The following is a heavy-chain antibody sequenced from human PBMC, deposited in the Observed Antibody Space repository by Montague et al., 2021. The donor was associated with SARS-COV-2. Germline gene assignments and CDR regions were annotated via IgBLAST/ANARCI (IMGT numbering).Heavy chain of an antibody. CDR1: GVSISGYY. V-gene: IGHV4-59*13. CDR2: VYYGGPT. D-gene: IGHD1-26*01. Sequence: SETLSLTCTVSGVSISGYYWSWIRRPPGRGLEWIGYVYYGGPTNYNPSLKSRVSISVDTSKNYSSLRLRSVTTADTAVYYCARTTELQPFDFWGQGTLVTVSS. J-gene: IGHJ4*02. CDR3: ARTTELQPFDF.